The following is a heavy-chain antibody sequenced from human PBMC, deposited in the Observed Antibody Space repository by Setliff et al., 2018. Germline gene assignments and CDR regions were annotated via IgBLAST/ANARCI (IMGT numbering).Heavy chain of an antibody. V-gene: IGHV1-69*05. J-gene: IGHJ6*03. D-gene: IGHD3-22*01. Sequence: SVKVSCKASGGTFSSYGISWVRQAPGQRLEWMGGTIPIFGTTNYAQKFQGRVTIITDESTTTAYMELSSLRSDDTAVYYCAREGVDSRSSTDYRYYMDVWGKGTTVTVSS. CDR3: AREGVDSRSSTDYRYYMDV. CDR2: TIPIFGTT. CDR1: GGTFSSYG.